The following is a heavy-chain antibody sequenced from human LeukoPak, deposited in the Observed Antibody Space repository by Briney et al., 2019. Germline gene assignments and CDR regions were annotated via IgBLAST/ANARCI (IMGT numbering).Heavy chain of an antibody. Sequence: ASVKVSSKASGYTFTSYYMHWVRQAPGQGLEWMGIINPSGGSTSYAQKFQGRVTMTRDTSTSTVYMELSSLRSEDTAVYYCARDISYYDSSGYSSSHFDYWGQGTLVTVSS. CDR3: ARDISYYDSSGYSSSHFDY. J-gene: IGHJ4*02. CDR2: INPSGGST. V-gene: IGHV1-46*01. D-gene: IGHD3-22*01. CDR1: GYTFTSYY.